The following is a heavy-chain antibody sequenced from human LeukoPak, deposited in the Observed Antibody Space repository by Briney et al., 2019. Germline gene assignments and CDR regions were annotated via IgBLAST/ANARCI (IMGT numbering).Heavy chain of an antibody. CDR3: ARDRDDFWSGYYTPGLAFDI. Sequence: SETLSLTCSVCGGSISSGNYYWAWIRQPPGKGLEWIGSTCNSGSTCYNPSLKSRVTISVDTSENQFSLKLSSVTAADTAVYDCARDRDDFWSGYYTPGLAFDIWGQGTMVTVSS. D-gene: IGHD3-3*01. V-gene: IGHV4-39*07. CDR2: TCNSGST. CDR1: GGSISSGNYY. J-gene: IGHJ3*02.